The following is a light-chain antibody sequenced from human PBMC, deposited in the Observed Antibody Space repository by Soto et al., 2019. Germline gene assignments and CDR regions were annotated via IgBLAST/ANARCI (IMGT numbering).Light chain of an antibody. V-gene: IGLV4-60*02. CDR2: LERSGSY. CDR1: SGHINYI. CDR3: ETWDTNTWV. Sequence: QLVLTQSSSASASLGSSVKLTCTLSSGHINYIIAWHQQQPGSAPRYLLKLERSGSYNKGSGVPDRFSGSSSGADRYLTISNLQFEDEADYYCETWDTNTWVFGGGTQLTVL. J-gene: IGLJ3*02.